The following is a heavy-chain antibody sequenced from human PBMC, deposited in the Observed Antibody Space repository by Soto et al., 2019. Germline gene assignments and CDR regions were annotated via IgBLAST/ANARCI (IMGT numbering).Heavy chain of an antibody. D-gene: IGHD2-2*01. J-gene: IGHJ5*02. V-gene: IGHV1-18*01. CDR2: VSGDNGNT. Sequence: QVQLVQSGAEVKKPGTSVKVSCTASGYTFSSHGISWVRQAPGQGLQWIGWVSGDNGNTNYAQSLQGRVTMTTDTSTTTGHMELRRLGSDDTAVSYCAGDLGYCRSVRCQREWFAPWGQRTLVIVSS. CDR3: AGDLGYCRSVRCQREWFAP. CDR1: GYTFSSHG.